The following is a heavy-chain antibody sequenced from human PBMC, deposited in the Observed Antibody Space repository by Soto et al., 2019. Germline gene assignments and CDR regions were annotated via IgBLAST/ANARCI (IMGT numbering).Heavy chain of an antibody. J-gene: IGHJ6*02. CDR2: ISGSGGST. D-gene: IGHD1-7*01. Sequence: EVQLLESGGGLVQPGGSLRLSCAASGFTFSSYAMSWVRQAPGKGLEWVSAISGSGGSTYYADSVKGRFTISRDNSKNTLYLQINSVRAEDTAVYYCAKDLGSYNWNYGVFYYYGMDGWGQGTTVTVSS. CDR1: GFTFSSYA. V-gene: IGHV3-23*01. CDR3: AKDLGSYNWNYGVFYYYGMDG.